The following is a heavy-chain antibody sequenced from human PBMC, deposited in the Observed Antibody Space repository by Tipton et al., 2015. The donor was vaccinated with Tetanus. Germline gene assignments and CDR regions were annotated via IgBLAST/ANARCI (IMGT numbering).Heavy chain of an antibody. D-gene: IGHD1-26*01. V-gene: IGHV4-31*03. J-gene: IGHJ4*02. CDR2: IYYTELT. CDR1: GGSITNGGYY. CDR3: ARGLPREPFYLDY. Sequence: TLSLTCTVSGGSITNGGYYWTWVRQHPGKGLEWIGNIYYTELTSYTPSLNSRVSISVDTSKNQFSLRLTSVTAADTAVYFCARGLPREPFYLDYWGQGKQVTVSS.